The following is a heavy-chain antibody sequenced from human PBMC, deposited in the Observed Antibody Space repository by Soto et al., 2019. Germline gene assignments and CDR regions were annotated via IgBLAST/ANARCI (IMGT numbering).Heavy chain of an antibody. D-gene: IGHD2-2*02. Sequence: LRLSCAASGFTFSSYAMSWVRQAPGKGLEWVSAISGSGGSTYYADSVKGRFTISRDNSKNTLYLQMNSLRAEDTAVYYCAPLATATPTFDYWGQGTLVTVSS. J-gene: IGHJ4*02. CDR2: ISGSGGST. V-gene: IGHV3-23*01. CDR3: APLATATPTFDY. CDR1: GFTFSSYA.